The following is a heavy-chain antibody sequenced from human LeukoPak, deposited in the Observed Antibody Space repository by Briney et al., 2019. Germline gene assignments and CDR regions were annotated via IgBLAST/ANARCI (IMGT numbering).Heavy chain of an antibody. Sequence: GGSLRLSCAASGFTFSNYTMNWVRQAPGKGLEWISYITSGHSTMYYADSVRGRFAISRDNAKNSLYLQMSSLRAEDTAVYYCARDYYGSGSYGPWGQGTLVTVSS. D-gene: IGHD3-10*01. J-gene: IGHJ5*02. CDR3: ARDYYGSGSYGP. CDR2: ITSGHSTM. CDR1: GFTFSNYT. V-gene: IGHV3-48*03.